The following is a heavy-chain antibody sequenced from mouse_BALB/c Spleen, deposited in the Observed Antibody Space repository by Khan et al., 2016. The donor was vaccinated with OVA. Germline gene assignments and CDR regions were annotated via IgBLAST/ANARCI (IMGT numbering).Heavy chain of an antibody. CDR2: IYPGSGST. J-gene: IGHJ3*01. CDR3: TRCSYWFAY. Sequence: QQSGSELVRPGASVKLSCKASGYTFTSYWMHWVKQRPGQGLEWIGDIYPGSGSTNYDEKFKSKATLTVDTSSSTAYMQLSSLQSEDSAVFCCTRCSYWFAYWGQGTLVTVSA. V-gene: IGHV1S22*01. D-gene: IGHD2-12*01. CDR1: GYTFTSYW.